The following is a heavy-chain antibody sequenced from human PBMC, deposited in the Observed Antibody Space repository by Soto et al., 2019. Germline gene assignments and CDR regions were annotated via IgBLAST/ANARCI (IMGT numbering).Heavy chain of an antibody. V-gene: IGHV1-18*01. CDR2: ISAYNGNT. CDR3: ARGGTRIDY. CDR1: GYTFTNFG. J-gene: IGHJ4*02. Sequence: QVQLVQSGAEVKKPGASVKVSCKASGYTFTNFGISWVRQAPGQGLEWMGWISAYNGNTNYAQNFQGRVTMTTDTARSTACMGLRGVRADGTAVYYWARGGTRIDYWGGGTLVTVSS. D-gene: IGHD3-16*01.